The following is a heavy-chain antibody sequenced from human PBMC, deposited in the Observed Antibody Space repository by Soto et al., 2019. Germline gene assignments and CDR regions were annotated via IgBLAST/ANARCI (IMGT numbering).Heavy chain of an antibody. V-gene: IGHV3-23*01. CDR2: ISGSGGSV. CDR1: GFTLNSCA. CDR3: AKGSSYDFWSTYFDF. Sequence: GGSLRLSCAASGFTLNSCATSWVRQAPGKGLEWVSAISGSGGSVYYADSVKGRFGISRDTSKNTLFLQMNSLRAEDTAVYYCAKGSSYDFWSTYFDFWGQGTLVTVSS. D-gene: IGHD3-3*01. J-gene: IGHJ4*02.